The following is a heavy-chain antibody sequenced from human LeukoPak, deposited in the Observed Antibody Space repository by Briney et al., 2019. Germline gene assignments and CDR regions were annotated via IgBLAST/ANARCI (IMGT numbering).Heavy chain of an antibody. CDR2: INHSGST. D-gene: IGHD6-13*01. V-gene: IGHV4-34*01. Sequence: SETLSLTCAVYGGSFSGYYWSWIRQPPGKGLEWIGEINHSGSTNYNPSLKSRVTISVDTSKNQFSLKLSFVTAADTAVYYCARRTIKYSSSWYDWFDPWGQGTLVTVSS. J-gene: IGHJ5*02. CDR3: ARRTIKYSSSWYDWFDP. CDR1: GGSFSGYY.